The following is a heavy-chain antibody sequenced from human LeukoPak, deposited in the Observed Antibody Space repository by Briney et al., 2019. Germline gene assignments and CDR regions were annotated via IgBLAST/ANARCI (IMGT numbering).Heavy chain of an antibody. CDR1: GFTLSSSG. V-gene: IGHV3-23*01. CDR2: ISGSGGST. J-gene: IGHJ1*01. Sequence: PGGSLRLSCAASGFTLSSSGMSWVRQAPGKGLEWVSVISGSGGSTYYADSVKGRFTISRDNSKNTLYLQMNSLRAEDTAVYYCAKDRIFQHWGQGTLVTVSS. D-gene: IGHD1-14*01. CDR3: AKDRIFQH.